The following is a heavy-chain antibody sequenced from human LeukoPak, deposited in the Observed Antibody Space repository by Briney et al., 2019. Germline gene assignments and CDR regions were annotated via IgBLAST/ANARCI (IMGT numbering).Heavy chain of an antibody. CDR3: ARVGIAKEFDP. D-gene: IGHD6-13*01. CDR1: GYTFTSYD. V-gene: IGHV1-8*03. CDR2: MNPNSGNT. J-gene: IGHJ5*02. Sequence: ASVKVSCKASGYTFTSYDVNWVRQATGQGLEWMGWMNPNSGNTGYAQKFQGRVTITRNTSISTAYMELSSLRSEDTAVYYCARVGIAKEFDPWGQGTLVTVSS.